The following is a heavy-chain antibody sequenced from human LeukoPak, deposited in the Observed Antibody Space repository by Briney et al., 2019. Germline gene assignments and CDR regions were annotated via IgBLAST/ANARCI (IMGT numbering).Heavy chain of an antibody. CDR1: GFTFSDYY. CDR2: ISSSSSYT. CDR3: ARGRCSSTSCYYYYYGMDV. D-gene: IGHD2-2*01. V-gene: IGHV3-11*06. J-gene: IGHJ6*02. Sequence: GGSLRLSCAAYGFTFSDYYMSWIRQAPGKGLEWVSYISSSSSYTNYADSVKGRFTISRDNAKNSLYLQMNSLRAEDTAVYYCARGRCSSTSCYYYYYGMDVWGQGTTVTVSS.